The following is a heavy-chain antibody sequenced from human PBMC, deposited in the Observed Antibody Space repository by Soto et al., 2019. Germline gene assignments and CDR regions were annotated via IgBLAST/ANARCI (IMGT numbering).Heavy chain of an antibody. Sequence: HPVGSLRLSCAASGFTFTNYAFCWVRQAPGKGLEYVSAISSNGFSTYYADSVRGRFTTSRDNSKSTVYLQMGSLRAEDTAVYYCARGNEIAYLHFGMDVWGRGTTVTVSS. CDR3: ARGNEIAYLHFGMDV. J-gene: IGHJ6*02. V-gene: IGHV3-64*02. CDR1: GFTFTNYA. CDR2: ISSNGFST. D-gene: IGHD2-21*01.